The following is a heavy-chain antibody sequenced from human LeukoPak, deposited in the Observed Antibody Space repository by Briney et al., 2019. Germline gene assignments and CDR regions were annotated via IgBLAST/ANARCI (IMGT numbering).Heavy chain of an antibody. J-gene: IGHJ3*02. CDR3: ARGWGSGAFDI. CDR1: GGTFSSYA. CDR2: IIPIFGIA. Sequence: SVKVSCKASGGTFSSYAISWVRQAPGQGLEWMGRIIPIFGIANYAQKFQGRVTITANKSTSTAYMELSSLRPEDTAVYYCARGWGSGAFDIWGQGTMVTVSS. V-gene: IGHV1-69*04. D-gene: IGHD3-16*01.